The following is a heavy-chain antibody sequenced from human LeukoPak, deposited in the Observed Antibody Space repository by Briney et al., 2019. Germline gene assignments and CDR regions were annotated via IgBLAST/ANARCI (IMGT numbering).Heavy chain of an antibody. CDR3: ARSTTQNYWYFDL. CDR1: GFTFSRYA. Sequence: GRSLRLSCAASGFTFSRYAMHWVRQAPGKGLEWVSILSYDGSNKYYADSVKGRFTISRDNSKNTLYLQMNSLRVEDTAVYYCARSTTQNYWYFDLWGQGTLVTVSS. D-gene: IGHD4-17*01. CDR2: LSYDGSNK. V-gene: IGHV3-30-3*01. J-gene: IGHJ2*01.